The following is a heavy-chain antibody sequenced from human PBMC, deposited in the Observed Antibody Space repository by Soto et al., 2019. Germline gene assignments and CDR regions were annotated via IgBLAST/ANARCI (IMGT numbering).Heavy chain of an antibody. J-gene: IGHJ3*01. Sequence: DVQLVESGGGLIQPGESLRLSCAAFGLTVSGKKYVAWVRQAPGKGLEWVSALYDVDGTYYADSLKCRFTTSTDSSKTTVYLQMNDLRPADTAVYYCATWHELEHAYDVWGQGTTVSVAS. V-gene: IGHV3-53*01. CDR2: LYDVDGT. CDR1: GLTVSGKKY. D-gene: IGHD1-1*01. CDR3: ATWHELEHAYDV.